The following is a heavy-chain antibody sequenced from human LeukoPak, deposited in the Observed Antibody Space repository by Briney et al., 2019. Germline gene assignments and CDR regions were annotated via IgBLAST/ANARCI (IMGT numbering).Heavy chain of an antibody. Sequence: SETLSLTCTVSGGSLTSQDWSWVRQAPGKGLEGIGCMYYSGRTKYNTSLQSRVTISLDKSEKKISLKVSSVTAEETAVYYSTRLLANDSTADPDTFDMWGQGTVVSVSS. V-gene: IGHV4-59*08. CDR1: GGSLTSQD. D-gene: IGHD3-22*01. CDR3: TRLLANDSTADPDTFDM. CDR2: MYYSGRT. J-gene: IGHJ3*02.